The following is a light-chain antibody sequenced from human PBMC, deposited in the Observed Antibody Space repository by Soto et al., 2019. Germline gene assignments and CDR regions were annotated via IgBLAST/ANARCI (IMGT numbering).Light chain of an antibody. J-gene: IGKJ1*01. CDR3: QQYDSYSWT. Sequence: DIQLTQSPSSLSASVGDRVTITCRTSQNIGNYLNWYQQKPGKAPKLLIYVASNLQSGVPSRFSGSGSGTEFTLTISSLQPDDFATYYCQQYDSYSWTFGQGTKVDIK. CDR2: VAS. CDR1: QNIGNY. V-gene: IGKV1-5*01.